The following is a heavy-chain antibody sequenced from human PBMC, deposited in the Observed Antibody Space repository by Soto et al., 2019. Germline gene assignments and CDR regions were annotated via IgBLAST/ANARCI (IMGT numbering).Heavy chain of an antibody. J-gene: IGHJ4*02. CDR3: ARARTWELLSEFDY. V-gene: IGHV3-33*01. CDR1: GFTFSSYG. CDR2: IWYDGSNK. D-gene: IGHD1-26*01. Sequence: GGSLRLSCAASGFTFSSYGMHWVRQAPGKGLEWVAVIWYDGSNKYYADSVKGRFTISRDNSKNTLYLQMNSLRAEDTAVYYCARARTWELLSEFDYWGQGTLVTVSS.